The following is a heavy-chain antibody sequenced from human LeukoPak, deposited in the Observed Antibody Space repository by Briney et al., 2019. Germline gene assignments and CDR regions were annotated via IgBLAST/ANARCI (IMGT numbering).Heavy chain of an antibody. CDR1: GYSFTSYW. V-gene: IGHV5-51*01. D-gene: IGHD6-6*01. J-gene: IGHJ3*02. CDR3: AKTYSSSQTPRVDLNAFDT. CDR2: IYPGGSDT. Sequence: GESLKISCKGSGYSFTSYWIGWVRQMPGKGLEWMGIIYPGGSDTRYSPSFQGQVTISADKSISTAYLQWSSLKASDTAMYYCAKTYSSSQTPRVDLNAFDTWGQGTMVTVSS.